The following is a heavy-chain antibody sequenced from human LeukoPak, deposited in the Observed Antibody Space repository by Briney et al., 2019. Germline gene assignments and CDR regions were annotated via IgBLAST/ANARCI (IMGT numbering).Heavy chain of an antibody. CDR2: ISAYNGNT. Sequence: ASVKVSCKASGYTFTSYGISWVRQAPGQGLEWMGWISAYNGNTNYAQKLQGRVTMTTDTSTSTAYMELRSLRSDDTAVYYCARLEYYDILTGYYEGFDYWGQGTLVTVSS. CDR3: ARLEYYDILTGYYEGFDY. CDR1: GYTFTSYG. D-gene: IGHD3-9*01. J-gene: IGHJ4*02. V-gene: IGHV1-18*01.